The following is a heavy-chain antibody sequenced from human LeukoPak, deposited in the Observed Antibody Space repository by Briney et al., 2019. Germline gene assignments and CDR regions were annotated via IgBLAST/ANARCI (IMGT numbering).Heavy chain of an antibody. V-gene: IGHV4-34*01. J-gene: IGHJ6*03. Sequence: PSETLSLTRAVYGGSFSGYYWSWIRQPPGTGLEWIGEINHSGSTNYNPSLKSRVTISVDTSKNQFSLKLSSVTAADTAVYYCARGGPLVVTPIRYYYYYYMDVWGKGTTVTVSS. CDR2: INHSGST. D-gene: IGHD4-23*01. CDR1: GGSFSGYY. CDR3: ARGGPLVVTPIRYYYYYYMDV.